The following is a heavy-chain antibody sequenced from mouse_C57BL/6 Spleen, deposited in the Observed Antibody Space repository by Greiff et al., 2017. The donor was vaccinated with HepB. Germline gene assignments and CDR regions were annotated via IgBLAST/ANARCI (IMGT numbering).Heavy chain of an antibody. D-gene: IGHD2-4*01. CDR1: GFTFSDYG. CDR3: ARTDDYADATDY. J-gene: IGHJ4*01. CDR2: ISSGSSTI. Sequence: EVKLVESGGGLVKPVGSLKLSCAASGFTFSDYGMHWVRQAPEKGLEWVAYISSGSSTIYYADTVKGRFTISRDNAKNTLFLQMTSLRSEDTAIYYCARTDDYADATDYWGEGTSVTVSS. V-gene: IGHV5-17*01.